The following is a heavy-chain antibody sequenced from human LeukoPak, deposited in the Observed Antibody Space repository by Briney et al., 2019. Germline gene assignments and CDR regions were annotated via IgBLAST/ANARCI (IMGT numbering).Heavy chain of an antibody. D-gene: IGHD4-17*01. Sequence: GGSLRLSCAASGFTFSSYSMNWVRQAPVKGLEWVSSISSSSSYTYYADSVKDRFTISRDNAKNSLYLQMNSLRAEDTAVYYCARVGDYGDYIDYWGQGTLVTVSS. CDR1: GFTFSSYS. CDR2: ISSSSSYT. V-gene: IGHV3-21*01. CDR3: ARVGDYGDYIDY. J-gene: IGHJ4*02.